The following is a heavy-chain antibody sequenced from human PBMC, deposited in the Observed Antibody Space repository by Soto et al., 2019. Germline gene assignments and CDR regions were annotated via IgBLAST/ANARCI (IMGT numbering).Heavy chain of an antibody. CDR1: DGSSGGYR. D-gene: IGHD6-6*01. Sequence: TSETLSLTCAVYDGSSGGYRWNWIRQSPGKGLEWIGDINQTGKTNYNPSLKSRVIISVDTSKNQVSLRLTSVTAADTAVYYCARGSKVRLAARPHYYYSLDVWGLGTTVTVYS. CDR3: ARGSKVRLAARPHYYYSLDV. CDR2: INQTGKT. V-gene: IGHV4-34*01. J-gene: IGHJ6*02.